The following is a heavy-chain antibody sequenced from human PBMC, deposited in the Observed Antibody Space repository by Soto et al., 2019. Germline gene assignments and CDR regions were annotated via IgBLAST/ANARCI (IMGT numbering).Heavy chain of an antibody. CDR3: ARDRGAAAGTRYYYGMDV. Sequence: QVQLVESGGGVVQPGRSLRLSCAASGFTLSSYGMHWVRQAPGKGLEWVAVIWYDGTNKDYADSVKGPFTITRDHSKNTLDLQMNSLRAEDTAVYYCARDRGAAAGTRYYYGMDVWGQGTTVTVSS. D-gene: IGHD6-13*01. CDR2: IWYDGTNK. CDR1: GFTLSSYG. J-gene: IGHJ6*02. V-gene: IGHV3-33*01.